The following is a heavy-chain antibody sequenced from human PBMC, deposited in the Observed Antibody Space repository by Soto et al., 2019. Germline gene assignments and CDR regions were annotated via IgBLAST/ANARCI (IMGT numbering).Heavy chain of an antibody. CDR2: MSWDGGST. Sequence: GGSLRLSCAASGFTFDDYALHWVRQAPGQGLEWVSLMSWDGGSTDYADSVKGRFTISRDNSKNSLYLQMNSLRAEDNALYYCAKDIGRSGWYFDYWGQGTLVTVSS. J-gene: IGHJ4*02. V-gene: IGHV3-43D*03. D-gene: IGHD6-19*01. CDR3: AKDIGRSGWYFDY. CDR1: GFTFDDYA.